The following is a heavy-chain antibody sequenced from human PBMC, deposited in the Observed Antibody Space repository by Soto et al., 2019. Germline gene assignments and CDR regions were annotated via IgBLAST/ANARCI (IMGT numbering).Heavy chain of an antibody. CDR1: RFTFSSYG. Sequence: QVQLVESGGGVVQPGRSLRLSCAASRFTFSSYGMHWVRQAPGKGLEWVAVISYDGSNKYYADSVKGRFTISRDNSKNTLYLQMNSLRAEDTAVYYCAKDPDAFRGYSYGLDYWGQGTLVTVSS. CDR3: AKDPDAFRGYSYGLDY. J-gene: IGHJ4*02. V-gene: IGHV3-30*18. CDR2: ISYDGSNK. D-gene: IGHD5-18*01.